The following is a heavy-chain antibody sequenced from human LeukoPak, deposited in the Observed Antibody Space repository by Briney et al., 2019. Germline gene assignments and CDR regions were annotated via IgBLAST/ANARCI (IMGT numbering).Heavy chain of an antibody. Sequence: TLSLTCTVSGGSISSSSYYWGWIRQPQGKGLEWIGSIYYSGRLYYNPSLKSLLTISVHTSKNQLSLKLSSVTAAVPAVYYCARHPTVTSGYFDYWGQGTLVTVSS. CDR1: GGSISSSSYY. CDR3: ARHPTVTSGYFDY. J-gene: IGHJ4*02. V-gene: IGHV4-39*01. CDR2: IYYSGRL. D-gene: IGHD4-17*01.